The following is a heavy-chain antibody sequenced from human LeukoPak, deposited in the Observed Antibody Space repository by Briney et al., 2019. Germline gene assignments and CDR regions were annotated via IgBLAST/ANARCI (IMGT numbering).Heavy chain of an antibody. Sequence: TSETLSLTCTVSGGSISSYYWSWIRQPPGKGLEWIGYIYYSGSTNYNPSLKSRVTISVDTSKNQFSLKLSSVTAADTAVYYCARHSPVISYKCYFDYWGQGTPVTVSS. V-gene: IGHV4-59*01. CDR1: GGSISSYY. CDR3: ARHSPVISYKCYFDY. D-gene: IGHD5-24*01. CDR2: IYYSGST. J-gene: IGHJ4*02.